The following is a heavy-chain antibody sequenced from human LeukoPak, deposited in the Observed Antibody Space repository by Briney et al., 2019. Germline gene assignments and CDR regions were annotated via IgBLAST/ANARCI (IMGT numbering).Heavy chain of an antibody. CDR3: ARGVDSSSWWTFDY. Sequence: ASVKVSCKASGYIFFSSGVNWVRQAPGQGLEWMGWIRVSNGETNYPQTAQGRVTMTTDTSTSTAYMELRSLRSDDTAVYYCARGVDSSSWWTFDYWGQGTLVTVSS. V-gene: IGHV1-18*01. D-gene: IGHD6-13*01. J-gene: IGHJ4*02. CDR1: GYIFFSSG. CDR2: IRVSNGET.